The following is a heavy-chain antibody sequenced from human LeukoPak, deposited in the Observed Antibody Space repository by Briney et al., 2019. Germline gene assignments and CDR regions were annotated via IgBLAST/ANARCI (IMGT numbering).Heavy chain of an antibody. V-gene: IGHV3-23*01. D-gene: IGHD6-19*01. J-gene: IGHJ4*01. Sequence: PGGSLRLSCAASGFTFSNSAMSWVHQAPGKGLEWVSTLSGSRITTYYADSVKGRFTISRDNSKNTLYLQMNSLRAEDTAVYYCAKGIYSSGWSYFDYWGHGTLVTVSS. CDR1: GFTFSNSA. CDR2: LSGSRITT. CDR3: AKGIYSSGWSYFDY.